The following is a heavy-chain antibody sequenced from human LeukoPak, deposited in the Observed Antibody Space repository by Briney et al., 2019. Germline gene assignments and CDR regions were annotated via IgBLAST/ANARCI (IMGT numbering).Heavy chain of an antibody. J-gene: IGHJ6*02. Sequence: GRSLRLSCAASGFSFSTYRMNWVRQAPGKGLVWVSRINSDGSSTRYADSVKGRFTISRDNAKNTLYLQMNSLRAEDTAVYYCARDILLWFGEYYGMDVWGQGTTVTVSS. CDR3: ARDILLWFGEYYGMDV. V-gene: IGHV3-74*01. D-gene: IGHD3-10*01. CDR1: GFSFSTYR. CDR2: INSDGSST.